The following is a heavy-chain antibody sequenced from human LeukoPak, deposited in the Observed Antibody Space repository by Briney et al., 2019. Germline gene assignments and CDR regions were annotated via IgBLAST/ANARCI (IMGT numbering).Heavy chain of an antibody. CDR2: IYYSGST. CDR1: GGSINNYY. J-gene: IGHJ5*02. Sequence: SETLSLTCTVSGGSINNYYWSWIRQPPGKGLEWIGYIYYSGSTNYNPSLKSRVTISVDTSKNQFSLKLSSVTAADTAVYYCARLIAAAGTNWFDPWGQGTLVTVSS. CDR3: ARLIAAAGTNWFDP. V-gene: IGHV4-59*12. D-gene: IGHD6-13*01.